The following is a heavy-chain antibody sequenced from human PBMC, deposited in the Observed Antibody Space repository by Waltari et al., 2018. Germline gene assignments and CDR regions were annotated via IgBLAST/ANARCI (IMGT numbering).Heavy chain of an antibody. CDR2: ISSSGDRT. V-gene: IGHV3-23*01. CDR3: ATDPWNSGQPYGMDV. D-gene: IGHD5-12*01. Sequence: EVQLLQSGGGLVQPGGSLRLSCTASGFTFSTSAMRWVRQAPGKGLEWISPISSSGDRTYYADSVKGRFTISRDNVMNTLYLQMNSLRAEDTAVYYCATDPWNSGQPYGMDVWGQGTTVTVSS. J-gene: IGHJ6*02. CDR1: GFTFSTSA.